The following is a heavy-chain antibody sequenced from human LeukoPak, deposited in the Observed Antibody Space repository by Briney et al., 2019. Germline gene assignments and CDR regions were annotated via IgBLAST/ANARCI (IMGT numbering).Heavy chain of an antibody. CDR2: ISGSGGST. CDR3: AKDKERKYYYDSSVLYYFDY. Sequence: GGSLRLSCAASGFTFSSYAMSWVRQAPGKGLEWVSAISGSGGSTYYADSVKGRFTISRDNSKNTLYLQMNSLRAEDTAVYYCAKDKERKYYYDSSVLYYFDYWGQGTLVTVSS. D-gene: IGHD3-22*01. CDR1: GFTFSSYA. J-gene: IGHJ4*02. V-gene: IGHV3-23*01.